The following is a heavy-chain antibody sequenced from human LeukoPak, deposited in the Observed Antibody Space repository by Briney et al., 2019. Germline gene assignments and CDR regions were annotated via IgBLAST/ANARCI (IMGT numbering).Heavy chain of an antibody. Sequence: GGTLRLSCEASGFTFTSYGMSWVRQAPGKGLEWVSAISGSGGSTYYADSVKGRLIISRDNSKNMLYLQMNSLRAEDTAVYYCAKDGRSWYPGTGFDYWGQGTLVTVSS. CDR1: GFTFTSYG. CDR3: AKDGRSWYPGTGFDY. D-gene: IGHD6-13*01. V-gene: IGHV3-23*01. J-gene: IGHJ4*02. CDR2: ISGSGGST.